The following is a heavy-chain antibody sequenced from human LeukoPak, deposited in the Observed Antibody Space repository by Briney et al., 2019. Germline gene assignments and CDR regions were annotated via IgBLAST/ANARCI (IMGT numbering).Heavy chain of an antibody. CDR1: GFTFSSYE. CDR3: AKDRSSGSYSVHFVD. CDR2: ISSSGSTI. Sequence: GGSLRLSCAASGFTFSSYEMNWVRQAPGKGLEWVSYISSSGSTIYYADSVKGRFTISRDNAKNSLYLQMNSLRAEDTAVYYCAKDRSSGSYSVHFVDWGQGTLVTVSS. V-gene: IGHV3-48*03. D-gene: IGHD1-26*01. J-gene: IGHJ4*02.